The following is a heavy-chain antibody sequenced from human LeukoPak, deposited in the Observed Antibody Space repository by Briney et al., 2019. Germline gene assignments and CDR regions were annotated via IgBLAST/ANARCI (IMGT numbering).Heavy chain of an antibody. CDR1: GFTFSSYA. J-gene: IGHJ4*02. Sequence: GGSLRLSCAASGFTFSSYAMSWVRQAPGKGLEWVSSISVGGGDTFASDAVKGRFTITRENSKNTLYLQMMGLRVEDTAVYFCAKLNLGEMAYFDSWGQGTLVTVSS. D-gene: IGHD3-16*01. V-gene: IGHV3-23*01. CDR3: AKLNLGEMAYFDS. CDR2: ISVGGGDT.